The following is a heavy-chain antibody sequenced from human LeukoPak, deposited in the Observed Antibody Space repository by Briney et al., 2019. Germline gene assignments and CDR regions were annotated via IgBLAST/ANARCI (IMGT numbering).Heavy chain of an antibody. CDR2: IYSGGST. CDR1: GFTLSSNY. D-gene: IGHD2-2*01. V-gene: IGHV3-53*01. CDR3: ARAPAVWDAFDI. J-gene: IGHJ3*02. Sequence: GGSLRLSCAASGFTLSSNYMSWVRQAPGKGLEWVSVIYSGGSTYYADSVKGRFTISRDNSKNTLYLQMNSLRAEDTAVYYCARAPAVWDAFDIWGQGTMVTVSS.